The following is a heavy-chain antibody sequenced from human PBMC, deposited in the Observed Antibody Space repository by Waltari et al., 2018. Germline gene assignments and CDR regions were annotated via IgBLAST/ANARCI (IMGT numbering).Heavy chain of an antibody. CDR3: ANGVPGGYFQH. CDR1: GYTFTSYA. J-gene: IGHJ1*01. Sequence: QVQLVQSGSELKKPGASVKVSCKASGYTFTSYAMNWVRQPPGKGLEWIGEIYHSGSTNYNPSLKSRVTISVDKSKNQFSLKLSSVTAADTAVYYCANGVPGGYFQHWGQGTLVTVSS. D-gene: IGHD2-8*01. CDR2: IYHSGST. V-gene: IGHV4-4*02.